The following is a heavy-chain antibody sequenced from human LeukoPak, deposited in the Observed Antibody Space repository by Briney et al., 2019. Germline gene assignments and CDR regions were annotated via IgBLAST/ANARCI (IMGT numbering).Heavy chain of an antibody. Sequence: PGGSLRLSCAASGFTFSSYAMHWVRQAPGKGLEWVAVISYDGSNKYYADSVKGRFTISRDNSKNTLYLQMNSLRAEDTALYYCARDLGGSWRSWLDYWGQGTLVTVYS. CDR3: ARDLGGSWRSWLDY. V-gene: IGHV3-30*04. CDR1: GFTFSSYA. J-gene: IGHJ4*02. CDR2: ISYDGSNK. D-gene: IGHD2-15*01.